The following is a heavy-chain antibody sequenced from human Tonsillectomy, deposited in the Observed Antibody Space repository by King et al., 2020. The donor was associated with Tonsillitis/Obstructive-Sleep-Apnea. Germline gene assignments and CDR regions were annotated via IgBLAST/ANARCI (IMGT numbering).Heavy chain of an antibody. CDR3: ALGSERSYYVDV. CDR1: GFTFSDYY. J-gene: IGHJ6*03. CDR2: ISSSSSTF. Sequence: VQLVESGGGLVKPGGSLRLSCAASGFTFSDYYMSWIRQAPGKGLEWVSYISSSSSTFYYVDSVKGRFTISRDKAKNSVYLLMNSLRAEDTAVYYCALGSERSYYVDVWGKGTTVTVSS. V-gene: IGHV3-11*01. D-gene: IGHD1-1*01.